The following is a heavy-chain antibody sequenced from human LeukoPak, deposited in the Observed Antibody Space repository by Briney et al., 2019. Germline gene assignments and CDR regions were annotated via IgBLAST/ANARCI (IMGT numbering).Heavy chain of an antibody. CDR2: ISSSSSYI. J-gene: IGHJ6*03. CDR3: ASSIVATILDYYMDV. CDR1: GFTFSSYS. V-gene: IGHV3-21*01. Sequence: GGSLRLSCAASGFTFSSYSMNWVRQAPGKGLEWVSSISSSSSYIYYADSVKGRFTISRDNAKNSLYLQMNSLRAEDTAVYYCASSIVATILDYYMDVWGKGTTVTVSS. D-gene: IGHD5-12*01.